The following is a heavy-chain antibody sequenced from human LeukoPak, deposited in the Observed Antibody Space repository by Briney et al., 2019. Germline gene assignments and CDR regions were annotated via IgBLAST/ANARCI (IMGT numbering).Heavy chain of an antibody. V-gene: IGHV4-34*01. CDR2: INHSGSI. CDR1: GGSFSGYY. CDR3: ASSCSGGRCSTQTRLDY. Sequence: PSETLSLTCAVYGGSFSGYYWSWIRQPPGKGLEWIGEINHSGSINYNPSLKSRVTISIDTSKNQFSLRLRSVTAADTAVYYCASSCSGGRCSTQTRLDYWGLGTLVTVSS. D-gene: IGHD2-15*01. J-gene: IGHJ4*02.